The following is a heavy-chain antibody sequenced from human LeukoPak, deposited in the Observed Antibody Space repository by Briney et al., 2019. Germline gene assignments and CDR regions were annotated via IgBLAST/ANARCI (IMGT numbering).Heavy chain of an antibody. CDR1: GFTFSNYT. V-gene: IGHV3-30-3*01. Sequence: GGSLRLSCAASGFTFSNYTVHWVRQAPGKGLEWVAVISYDGSNKYYADSVKGRFTISRDNSKNTLYLQMNSLRVEDTAVYYCARSYTSGWSRGFDPWGQGTPVIVSS. CDR3: ARSYTSGWSRGFDP. J-gene: IGHJ5*02. D-gene: IGHD6-19*01. CDR2: ISYDGSNK.